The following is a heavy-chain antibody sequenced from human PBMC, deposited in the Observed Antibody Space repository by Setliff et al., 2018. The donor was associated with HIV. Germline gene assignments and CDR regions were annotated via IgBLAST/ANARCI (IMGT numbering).Heavy chain of an antibody. Sequence: PSETLSLTCSVSGGSISSSNYYWGWIRQSPGKGLEWIGSFHYSGSTSYNPSLRSRVTISVDTTKSQFSLKLSSVTAADTAVYYCARARGRAPLPYYFDSWGQGRLVTVSS. CDR3: ARARGRAPLPYYFDS. CDR2: FHYSGST. D-gene: IGHD2-21*01. CDR1: GGSISSSNYY. V-gene: IGHV4-39*07. J-gene: IGHJ4*02.